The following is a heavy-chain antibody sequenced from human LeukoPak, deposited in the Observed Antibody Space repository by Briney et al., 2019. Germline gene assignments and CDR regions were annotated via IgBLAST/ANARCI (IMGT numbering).Heavy chain of an antibody. J-gene: IGHJ4*02. CDR2: ISGSGGST. V-gene: IGHV3-23*01. CDR3: AKGPSLLRYFDWLFPFGY. Sequence: GGSLRLSCAASGFTFSSYAMSWVRQAPGKGLEWVSAISGSGGSTYYADSVKGRFTISSDNSKNTLYLQMNSLRAEDTAVYYCAKGPSLLRYFDWLFPFGYWGQGTLVTVSS. CDR1: GFTFSSYA. D-gene: IGHD3-9*01.